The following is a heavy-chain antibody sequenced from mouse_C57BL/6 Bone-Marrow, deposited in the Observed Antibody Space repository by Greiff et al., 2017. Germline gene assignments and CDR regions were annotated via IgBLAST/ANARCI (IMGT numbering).Heavy chain of an antibody. CDR1: GIDFSRYW. CDR3: ARRVPVGYYWYFDV. D-gene: IGHD2-2*01. Sequence: DVMLVESGGGLVQPGGSLKLSCAASGIDFSRYWMSWVRRAPGKGLEWIGEINPDSSTINYAPSLKDKFIISRDNAKNTLYLQMSKVRSKDTALYYCARRVPVGYYWYFDVWGKGATVTVSS. V-gene: IGHV4-1*01. J-gene: IGHJ1*03. CDR2: INPDSSTI.